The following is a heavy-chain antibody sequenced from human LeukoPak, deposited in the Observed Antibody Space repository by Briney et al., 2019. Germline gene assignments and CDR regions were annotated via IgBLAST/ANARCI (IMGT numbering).Heavy chain of an antibody. V-gene: IGHV4-61*01. CDR2: IYYSGST. D-gene: IGHD6-13*01. J-gene: IGHJ4*02. Sequence: PSETLSLTCTVSGGSVSSGSYYWRWIRQPPGKGLEWIGYIYYSGSTNYNPSLKSRVTISVDTSKNQFSLKLSSVTAADTAVYYCARDFRIAAAFDYWGQGTLVTVSS. CDR3: ARDFRIAAAFDY. CDR1: GGSVSSGSYY.